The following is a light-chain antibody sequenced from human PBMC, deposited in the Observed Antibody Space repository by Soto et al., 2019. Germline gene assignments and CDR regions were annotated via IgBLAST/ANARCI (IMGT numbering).Light chain of an antibody. CDR2: DAS. CDR3: QQGSDWPLT. CDR1: HSVNTF. J-gene: IGKJ4*01. Sequence: EIVLTQSPATLSLSPGEGATLSCRASHSVNTFLAWYQQRPGQAPRLIMDDASKRATGIPARFSGSGSGTDFTLTISSLEPEDFAVYYCQQGSDWPLTFGGGTKVDIK. V-gene: IGKV3-11*01.